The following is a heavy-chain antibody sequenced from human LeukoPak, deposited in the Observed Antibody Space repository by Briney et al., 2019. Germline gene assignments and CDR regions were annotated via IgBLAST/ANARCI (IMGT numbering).Heavy chain of an antibody. V-gene: IGHV5-51*01. CDR1: GYTFTSYW. CDR2: IYPADSDT. CDR3: AGRGTGTTLAFDY. J-gene: IGHJ4*02. D-gene: IGHD1-1*01. Sequence: GESLKISCKGSGYTFTSYWIGWVRQMPGKGLEWMGIIYPADSDTRYSPSFQGQVTISADKSISTAYLQWSSLKASDTAMYYCAGRGTGTTLAFDYWGQGTLVTVSS.